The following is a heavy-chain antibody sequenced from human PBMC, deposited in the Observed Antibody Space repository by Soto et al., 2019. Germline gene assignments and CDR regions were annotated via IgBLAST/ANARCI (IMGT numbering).Heavy chain of an antibody. D-gene: IGHD2-2*02. V-gene: IGHV1-18*04. CDR3: ARVEQSLLYQF. CDR2: ISVNNGNT. J-gene: IGHJ4*02. CDR1: GYTFTSYG. Sequence: ASVKVSCKASGYTFTSYGISWVRQAPGQGLECMGWISVNNGNTHYAQKFQGRVTMTADTSTSTAYMELRSLRSDDTAVYYCARVEQSLLYQFWGLGTLVTVSS.